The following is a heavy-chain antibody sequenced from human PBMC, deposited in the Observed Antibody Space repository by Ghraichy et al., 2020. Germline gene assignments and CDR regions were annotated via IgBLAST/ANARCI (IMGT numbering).Heavy chain of an antibody. V-gene: IGHV4-30-4*01. Sequence: SETLSLTCTVSGASISSGDYYWTWIRQPPGKGLEWIGHIHSTGNPYYSPSLKSRVSTSIDKSKNQFSLKLTSVTAADTAVYFCARRYYGFFHCWGQGTLITVSS. D-gene: IGHD3-16*01. J-gene: IGHJ1*01. CDR2: IHSTGNP. CDR1: GASISSGDYY. CDR3: ARRYYGFFHC.